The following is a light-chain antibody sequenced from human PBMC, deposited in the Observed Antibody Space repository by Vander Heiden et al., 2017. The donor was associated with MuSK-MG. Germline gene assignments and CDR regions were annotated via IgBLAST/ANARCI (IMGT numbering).Light chain of an antibody. CDR2: DAA. Sequence: VLTQSPATLSSAPGERAALACRASHSGSNYWSWYQQRPGQAPRLLIYDAANRATGVPARFSGSGSGTDFTLTISSLEPDDVAVYYCQQRLNWHRTFGQGTKLEIK. V-gene: IGKV3-11*01. J-gene: IGKJ2*01. CDR3: QQRLNWHRT. CDR1: HSGSNY.